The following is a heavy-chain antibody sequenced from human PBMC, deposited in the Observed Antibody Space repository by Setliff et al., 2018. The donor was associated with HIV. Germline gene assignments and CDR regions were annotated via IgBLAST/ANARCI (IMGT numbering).Heavy chain of an antibody. J-gene: IGHJ4*02. V-gene: IGHV3-15*01. CDR3: TLSSPYYDSLDY. CDR2: IKSKTDGGTT. Sequence: PGGSLRLSCAASGFIFSNCGMHWVRQAPGKGLEWVGRIKSKTDGGTTDYAAPVKGRFTISRDDSKNTLYLQVNSLKTEDTAVYYRTLSSPYYDSLDYWGQGTLVTVSS. CDR1: GFIFSNCG. D-gene: IGHD3-22*01.